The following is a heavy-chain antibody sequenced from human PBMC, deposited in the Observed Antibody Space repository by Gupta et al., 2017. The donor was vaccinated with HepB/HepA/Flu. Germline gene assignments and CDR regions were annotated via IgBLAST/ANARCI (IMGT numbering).Heavy chain of an antibody. V-gene: IGHV3-48*03. CDR2: VTASGGVV. J-gene: IGHJ4*02. Sequence: EVQLVESGGGLVQPGGSLRLSCEASGFIFSHYEMNWVRQAPGMGPEWFAYVTASGGVVYYADSVKGRFTVSKDNARNSLYLHMNSLRVEDTALYYCAREIPGCGGDCNDYWGQGTRVTVSS. CDR1: GFIFSHYE. D-gene: IGHD2-21*02. CDR3: AREIPGCGGDCNDY.